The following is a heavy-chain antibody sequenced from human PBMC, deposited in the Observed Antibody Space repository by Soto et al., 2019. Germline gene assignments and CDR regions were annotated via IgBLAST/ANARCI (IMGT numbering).Heavy chain of an antibody. D-gene: IGHD1-26*01. CDR1: GYTFTSYA. CDR2: INAGNGNT. V-gene: IGHV1-3*01. CDR3: ARGGSLYWYFDL. J-gene: IGHJ2*01. Sequence: ASVKVSCKASGYTFTSYAMHWVRQAPGQRLEWMGWINAGNGNTKYSQKFQGRVTITRDTSASTAYMELSSLRSEDTAVYYCARGGSLYWYFDLPGRTTLVTVSS.